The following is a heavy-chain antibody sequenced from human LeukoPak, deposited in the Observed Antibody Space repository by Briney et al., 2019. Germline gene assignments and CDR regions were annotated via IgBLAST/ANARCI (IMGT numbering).Heavy chain of an antibody. CDR1: GGTFSSYA. Sequence: ASVKVSCKASGGTFSSYAISWVRQAPGQGLEWMGGIIPIFGTANYAQKFQGRVTITADEFTSTAYMELSSLRSEDTAVYYCARVPTADWYFDLWGRGTLVTVSS. J-gene: IGHJ2*01. CDR3: ARVPTADWYFDL. D-gene: IGHD4-17*01. CDR2: IIPIFGTA. V-gene: IGHV1-69*13.